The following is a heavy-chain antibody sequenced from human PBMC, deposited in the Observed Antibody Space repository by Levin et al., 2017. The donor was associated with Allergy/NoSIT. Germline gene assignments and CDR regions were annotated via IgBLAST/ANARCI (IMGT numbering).Heavy chain of an antibody. J-gene: IGHJ4*02. V-gene: IGHV3-49*04. CDR3: ARGGPPNYEYNWGSYRDGYFDY. CDR2: IRNKAHGGTT. Sequence: GGSLRLSCTGSGFTFGDYAMSWVRQAPGKGLEWVGFIRNKAHGGTTEYAASVKGRLTISRDDSKSIAYLQMNSLKTEDTAVYCCARGGPPNYEYNWGSYRDGYFDYWGQGTLVTVSS. CDR1: GFTFGDYA. D-gene: IGHD3-16*02.